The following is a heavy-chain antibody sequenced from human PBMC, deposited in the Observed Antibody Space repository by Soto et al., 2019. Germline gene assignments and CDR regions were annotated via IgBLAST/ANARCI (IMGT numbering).Heavy chain of an antibody. CDR1: GFTFSSYW. CDR3: ARLVSAAANDY. D-gene: IGHD2-21*01. Sequence: EVQLVESGGGLVQPGGSLRLSCAASGFTFSSYWMSWVRQAPGKGLEWVANIKGDGTEIYYVDSVKGRFTISRDNAKNSLYLQMNSLRAEDTAGYYCARLVSAAANDYWGQGALVTVSS. CDR2: IKGDGTEI. J-gene: IGHJ4*02. V-gene: IGHV3-7*04.